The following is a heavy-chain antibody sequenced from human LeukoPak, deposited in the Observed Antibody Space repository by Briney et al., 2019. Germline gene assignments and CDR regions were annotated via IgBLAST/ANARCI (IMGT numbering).Heavy chain of an antibody. J-gene: IGHJ1*01. Sequence: ASVKVSCKVSGYTLTELSMHWVRQAPGKGLEWMGGFDPEDGETIYAQKFQGRATMTEDTSTDTAYMELSSLRSEDTAVYYCATVVRRYSSGWLVLEYSQHWGQGTLVTVSS. CDR3: ATVVRRYSSGWLVLEYSQH. V-gene: IGHV1-24*01. CDR2: FDPEDGET. D-gene: IGHD6-19*01. CDR1: GYTLTELS.